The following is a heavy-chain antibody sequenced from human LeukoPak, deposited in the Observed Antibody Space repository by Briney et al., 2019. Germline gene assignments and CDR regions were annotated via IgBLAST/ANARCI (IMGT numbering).Heavy chain of an antibody. CDR3: GKTTTGYSSGQKPAWPVDY. CDR2: IFGSGGSA. Sequence: GGSLRLSCEASGFTFGSYAMYWVRQAPGKGLEWVAGIFGSGGSAHYADSAKGRCTISRDNSKNTVYLQINSLRAEDTAVYYCGKTTTGYSSGQKPAWPVDYWGQGTLVTVSS. CDR1: GFTFGSYA. V-gene: IGHV3-23*01. J-gene: IGHJ4*02. D-gene: IGHD6-19*01.